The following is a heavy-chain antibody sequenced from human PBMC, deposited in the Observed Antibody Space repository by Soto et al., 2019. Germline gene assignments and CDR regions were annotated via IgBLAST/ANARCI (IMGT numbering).Heavy chain of an antibody. CDR3: ARAEVTAVFGF. Sequence: ESGGVLVVPGGSLRLSCAASGFAFSNYAMTWVRQAPGKGLEWVSSIRGNGDRTYYAEAVKGRFTISRDNSKSTLFLQRNSLRADDTAVYFCARAEVTAVFGFWGQGTLVTVSS. CDR1: GFAFSNYA. V-gene: IGHV3-23*01. J-gene: IGHJ4*02. D-gene: IGHD2-21*02. CDR2: IRGNGDRT.